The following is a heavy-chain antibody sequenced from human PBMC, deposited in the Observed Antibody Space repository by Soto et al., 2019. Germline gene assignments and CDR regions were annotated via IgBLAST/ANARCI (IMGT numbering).Heavy chain of an antibody. V-gene: IGHV3-23*01. J-gene: IGHJ4*02. D-gene: IGHD2-8*01. CDR3: ARDSGWVSTN. Sequence: GGSLRLSCAASGFTFSTYGMSWVRQAPGKGLEWVSGISGDDGRIYYADSVKGRFTISRDKSENTVFLQMSSLGAEDTAVYYCARDSGWVSTNWGQGTLVTVSS. CDR2: ISGDDGRI. CDR1: GFTFSTYG.